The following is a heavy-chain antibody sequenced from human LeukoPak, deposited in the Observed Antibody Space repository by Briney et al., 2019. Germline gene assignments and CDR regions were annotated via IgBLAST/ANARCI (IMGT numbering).Heavy chain of an antibody. Sequence: SETLSLTCTVSGGSISSYYWSWIRQPAGKGLEWIGRIYTSGSTNYNPSLKSRVTMSVDTSKNQSSLKLSSVTAADTAVYYCARVWKLGSGSYPGSYYYYGMDVWGQGTTVTVSS. J-gene: IGHJ6*02. CDR3: ARVWKLGSGSYPGSYYYYGMDV. CDR1: GGSISSYY. V-gene: IGHV4-4*07. CDR2: IYTSGST. D-gene: IGHD3-10*01.